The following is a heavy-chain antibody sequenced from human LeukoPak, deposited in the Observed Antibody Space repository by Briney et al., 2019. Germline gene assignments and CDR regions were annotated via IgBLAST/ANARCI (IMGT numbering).Heavy chain of an antibody. Sequence: GGSLRLSCSAYGFTFSRYTMYWVRQAPGKGLEYVSAITSNGGSTYYADSVKGRFTISRDSSKNTLFLQMSSLRPVDTAVYYCVRYSSGLDYWGQGTLVTVSS. V-gene: IGHV3-64D*06. CDR2: ITSNGGST. J-gene: IGHJ4*02. D-gene: IGHD6-19*01. CDR1: GFTFSRYT. CDR3: VRYSSGLDY.